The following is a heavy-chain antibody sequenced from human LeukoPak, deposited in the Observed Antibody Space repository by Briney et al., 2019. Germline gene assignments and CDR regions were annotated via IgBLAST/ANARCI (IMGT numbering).Heavy chain of an antibody. J-gene: IGHJ4*02. CDR2: INHSGST. V-gene: IGHV4-34*01. Sequence: SETLSLTCAGYGGSCSGYYWSWIRQPPGKGLEWIGEINHSGSTNYNPSLKSLATISVDTSKNQFSLKLSSVTAADTAVYYCARSNYLNRSSWYRKYYFDYWGQGTLVTVSS. CDR3: ARSNYLNRSSWYRKYYFDY. D-gene: IGHD6-13*01. CDR1: GGSCSGYY.